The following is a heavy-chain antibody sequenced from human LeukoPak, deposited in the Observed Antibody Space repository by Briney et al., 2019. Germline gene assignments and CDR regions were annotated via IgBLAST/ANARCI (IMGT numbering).Heavy chain of an antibody. D-gene: IGHD6-6*01. CDR1: GFTFTNYV. J-gene: IGHJ4*02. V-gene: IGHV3-23*01. CDR2: ISVSGADT. CDR3: ASRKEYSTSSVFY. Sequence: GGSLRLSCAASGFTFTNYVMTWVRQAPGKGLEWLSGISVSGADTYFADSVKGRFTISRDNSKNTVSLRLNSLRAEDSAIYYCASRKEYSTSSVFYWGQGTLVTVSS.